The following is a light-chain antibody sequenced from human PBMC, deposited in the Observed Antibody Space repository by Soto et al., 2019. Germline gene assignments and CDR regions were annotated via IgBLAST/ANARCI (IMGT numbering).Light chain of an antibody. Sequence: DLQMTQSPSSLSAFVGDRVTITCRASQSISGYLNWYQQKPGKAPELLIFATSSLQSGVPSRFSGSGSGTDFTLTISSLQREDFAIYYCQQSYSTLITFGQGTRLEIK. CDR1: QSISGY. J-gene: IGKJ5*01. CDR3: QQSYSTLIT. CDR2: ATS. V-gene: IGKV1-39*01.